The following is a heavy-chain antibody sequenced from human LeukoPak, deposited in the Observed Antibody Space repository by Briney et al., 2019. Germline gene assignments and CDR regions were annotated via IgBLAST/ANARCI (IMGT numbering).Heavy chain of an antibody. J-gene: IGHJ5*02. D-gene: IGHD6-13*01. V-gene: IGHV3-11*04. CDR2: ISSSGSTI. CDR3: AGEWGYSSSWYGNWFDP. CDR1: GFTFSDYY. Sequence: GGSLRLSCAASGFTFSDYYMSWIRQAPGKGLEWVSYISSSGSTIYYADSVKGRFTISRDNAKNSLYLQMNSLRAEDTAVYYCAGEWGYSSSWYGNWFDPWGQGTLVTVSS.